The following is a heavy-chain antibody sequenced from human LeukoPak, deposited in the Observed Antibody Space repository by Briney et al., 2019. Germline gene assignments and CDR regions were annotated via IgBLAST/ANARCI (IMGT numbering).Heavy chain of an antibody. CDR3: ARDGSYGFFDY. J-gene: IGHJ4*02. V-gene: IGHV3-33*01. D-gene: IGHD5-18*01. CDR1: GFTFSSYG. Sequence: GRSLRLSCAASGFTFSSYGMHWVRQAPGKGLEWVAVIWYDGSNKYYADSVKGRFTISRDNSKNTLYLQMNSLRAEDTAVYYCARDGSYGFFDYWGQGTLVTASS. CDR2: IWYDGSNK.